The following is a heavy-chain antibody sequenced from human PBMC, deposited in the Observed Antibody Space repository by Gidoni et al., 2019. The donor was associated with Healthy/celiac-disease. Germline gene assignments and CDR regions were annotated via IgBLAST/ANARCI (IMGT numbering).Heavy chain of an antibody. CDR2: IYHRGST. CDR1: GYSISRGYY. V-gene: IGHV4-38-2*02. D-gene: IGHD4-17*01. J-gene: IGHJ4*02. CDR3: AREKRYGDYVYFDY. Sequence: QVQLQESGPGLVTPSETLSLTCTVSGYSISRGYYWGWIRQPPGKGLEWIGSIYHRGSTYYNPSLKSRVTISVDTSKNQFSLKLSSVTAADTAVYYCAREKRYGDYVYFDYWGQGTLVTVSS.